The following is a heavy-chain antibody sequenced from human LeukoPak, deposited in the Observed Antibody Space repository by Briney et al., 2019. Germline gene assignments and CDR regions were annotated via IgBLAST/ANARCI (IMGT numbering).Heavy chain of an antibody. CDR1: GFTFSSYA. J-gene: IGHJ4*02. CDR3: ANRHDTALYY. Sequence: PWGSLRLCCAASGFTFSSYAMSWVRQAPGKGLEWVSAISGSGGSTYYADSVKGRFTISRDNSKNTLYLQMNSLRAEDTAVYYCANRHDTALYYWGQGTLVTVSS. V-gene: IGHV3-23*01. D-gene: IGHD5-18*01. CDR2: ISGSGGST.